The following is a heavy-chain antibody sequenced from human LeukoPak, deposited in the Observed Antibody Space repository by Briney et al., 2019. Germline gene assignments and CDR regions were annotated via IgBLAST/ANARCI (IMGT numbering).Heavy chain of an antibody. Sequence: SETLSLTCSVSGDSISNYYWTWIRQPPGKGLEWIGYIYYTGQTSYNPSLKSRVTISVDTSKGHFSLRLTSVTAADTAIYYCTRGGGDYNGSGDWFDPWGQGTLVTVSS. CDR2: IYYTGQT. J-gene: IGHJ5*02. CDR1: GDSISNYY. D-gene: IGHD3-10*01. CDR3: TRGGGDYNGSGDWFDP. V-gene: IGHV4-59*01.